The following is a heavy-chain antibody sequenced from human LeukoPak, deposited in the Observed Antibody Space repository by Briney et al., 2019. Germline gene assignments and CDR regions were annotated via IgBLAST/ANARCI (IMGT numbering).Heavy chain of an antibody. V-gene: IGHV3-21*01. Sequence: GGSLRLSCAASGFTFSSYSMNWVRQAPGKGLEWVSPISSSSSYIYYADSVKGRFTISRDNAKNSLYLQMNSLKAEDTAVYYCARAQAGTYFDYWGQGTLVTVSS. J-gene: IGHJ4*02. CDR3: ARAQAGTYFDY. CDR1: GFTFSSYS. CDR2: ISSSSSYI.